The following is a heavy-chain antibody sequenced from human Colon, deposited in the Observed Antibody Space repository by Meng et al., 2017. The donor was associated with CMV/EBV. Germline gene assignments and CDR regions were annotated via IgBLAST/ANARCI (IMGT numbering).Heavy chain of an antibody. V-gene: IGHV4-59*01. CDR2: IYFTGST. J-gene: IGHJ4*02. Sequence: SETLSLTCTVSAGSMSSYYWSWIRQPPGKGLEWIGYIYFTGSTKYNSSLKSRVTIPVDTSKNQFSLWLDSVIAADTAVYYCARTFDRSTGYSTSFDSWGQGTLVTVSS. CDR3: ARTFDRSTGYSTSFDS. D-gene: IGHD3-9*01. CDR1: AGSMSSYY.